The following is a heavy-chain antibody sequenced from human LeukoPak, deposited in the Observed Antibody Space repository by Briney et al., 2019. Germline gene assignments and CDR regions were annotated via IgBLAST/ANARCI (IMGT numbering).Heavy chain of an antibody. D-gene: IGHD3-10*01. J-gene: IGHJ3*02. CDR3: ARERGGDSGSGAFDI. V-gene: IGHV3-7*01. Sequence: PGGPLRLSCGACGFPFRTCWMSGVRETPGKGVEGVAHIEQDGSEKYYADSVKGRFTIARDNAKHSLYLQMNSLRAEDTAVYYCARERGGDSGSGAFDIWGQGTMVTVSS. CDR2: IEQDGSEK. CDR1: GFPFRTCW.